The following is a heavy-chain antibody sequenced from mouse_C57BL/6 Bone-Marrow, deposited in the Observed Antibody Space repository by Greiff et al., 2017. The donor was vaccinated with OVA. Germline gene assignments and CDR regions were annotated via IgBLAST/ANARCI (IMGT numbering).Heavy chain of an antibody. CDR2: ISDGGSYT. J-gene: IGHJ3*01. CDR3: AREGDYPAWFAY. D-gene: IGHD2-4*01. CDR1: GFTFSSYA. V-gene: IGHV5-4*01. Sequence: EVMLVESGGGLVKPGGSLKLSCAASGFTFSSYAMSWVRQTPEKRLEWVATISDGGSYTYYPDNVKGRVTISRDNAKNNLYLQMSHLKAGDTAMYYCAREGDYPAWFAYWGQGTLVTVSA.